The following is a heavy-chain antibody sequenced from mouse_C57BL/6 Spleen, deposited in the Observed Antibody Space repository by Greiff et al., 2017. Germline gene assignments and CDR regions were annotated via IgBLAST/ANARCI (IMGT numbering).Heavy chain of an antibody. CDR1: GYTFTSSW. V-gene: IGHV1-64*01. CDR3: AREEANWAYYFDY. Sequence: QVQLQQPGAELVKPGASVKLSCKASGYTFTSSWMHWVKQRPGQGLEWIGMIHPNSGSTNYNEKFKSKATLTVDKSSSTAYMQLSSLTSEDSAVYYCAREEANWAYYFDYWGQGTTLTVSS. CDR2: IHPNSGST. J-gene: IGHJ2*01. D-gene: IGHD4-1*01.